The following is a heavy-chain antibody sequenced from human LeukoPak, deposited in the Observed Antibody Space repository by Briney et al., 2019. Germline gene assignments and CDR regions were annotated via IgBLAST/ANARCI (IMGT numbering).Heavy chain of an antibody. CDR2: INHSGST. J-gene: IGHJ2*01. CDR3: ARQPADDYGDNFDL. CDR1: GGSFSGYY. D-gene: IGHD4-17*01. Sequence: SSETLSLTCAVYGGSFSGYYWSWIRQPPGKGLEWIGEINHSGSTNYNPSLKSRVTISVDTSKNQFSLKLSSVTAADTAVYYCARQPADDYGDNFDLWGRGTLVTVSS. V-gene: IGHV4-34*01.